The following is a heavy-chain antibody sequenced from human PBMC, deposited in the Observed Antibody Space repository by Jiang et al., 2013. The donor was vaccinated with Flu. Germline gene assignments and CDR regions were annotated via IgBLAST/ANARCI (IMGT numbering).Heavy chain of an antibody. V-gene: IGHV3-49*04. CDR2: IRSKAYGGTT. CDR1: GFTFGDYA. CDR3: TRVGSSSWYDRLYYGMDV. Sequence: VQLLESGGGLVQPGRSLRLSCTASGFTFGDYAMSWVRQAPGKGLEWVGFIRSKAYGGTTEYAASVKGRFTISRDDSKSIAYLQMNSLKTEDTAVYYCTRVGSSSWYDRLYYGMDVWGQGTTVTVSS. D-gene: IGHD6-13*01. J-gene: IGHJ6*02.